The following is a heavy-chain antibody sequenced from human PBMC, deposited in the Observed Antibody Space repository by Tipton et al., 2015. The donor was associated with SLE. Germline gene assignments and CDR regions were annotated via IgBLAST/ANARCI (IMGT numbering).Heavy chain of an antibody. D-gene: IGHD3-3*01. CDR3: ARDRVGVVPLFDC. Sequence: TLSLTCTVSGGSIRDYSWSWIRQPPGKGLEWIGNIYYSGSTNYNPSLKSRVTISVDTSKNQFSLRLSSVTAADTAVYYCARDRVGVVPLFDCWGQGTLVTVSS. J-gene: IGHJ4*02. CDR1: GGSIRDYS. CDR2: IYYSGST. V-gene: IGHV4-59*01.